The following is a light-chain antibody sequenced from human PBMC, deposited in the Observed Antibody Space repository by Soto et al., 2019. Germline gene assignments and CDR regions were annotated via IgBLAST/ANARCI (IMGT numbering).Light chain of an antibody. Sequence: DIQMTQSPSSPSASVGDRVAITCRASQGISNYLAWYQQKPGKVPKLLIYAASTLQSGVPSRFSGSGSGTDFTLTISSLQPEDVATYYCQKYNSALFTFGPGTKVDIK. J-gene: IGKJ3*01. CDR2: AAS. CDR3: QKYNSALFT. V-gene: IGKV1-27*01. CDR1: QGISNY.